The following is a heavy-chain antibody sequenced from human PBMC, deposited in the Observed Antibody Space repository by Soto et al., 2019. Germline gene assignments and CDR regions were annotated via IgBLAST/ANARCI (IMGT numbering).Heavy chain of an antibody. V-gene: IGHV4-34*01. CDR1: GGSFSDYY. Sequence: LSLTCAVYGGSFSDYYWSWIRQPPGKGLEWIGEINHSGSTNYNPSLKSRVTISLDTSKNQFSLKLSSVTAADTAVYYCAREKTVTTGIDYWGQGTLVTVSS. J-gene: IGHJ4*02. CDR3: AREKTVTTGIDY. CDR2: INHSGST. D-gene: IGHD4-4*01.